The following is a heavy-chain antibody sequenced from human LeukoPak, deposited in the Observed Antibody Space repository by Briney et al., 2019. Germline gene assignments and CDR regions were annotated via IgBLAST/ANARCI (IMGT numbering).Heavy chain of an antibody. CDR2: IRGDESRK. Sequence: GGSLRLSCAASGFSFSNYWMTWLRQAPGKGLEWVANIRGDESRKYYLDSVTGQFTISRDNAKNSLYLQMNSLRAEDTAVYYCARGAGSGKGSSSDYWGQGTLVTVSS. CDR3: ARGAGSGKGSSSDY. D-gene: IGHD3-10*01. J-gene: IGHJ4*02. CDR1: GFSFSNYW. V-gene: IGHV3-7*01.